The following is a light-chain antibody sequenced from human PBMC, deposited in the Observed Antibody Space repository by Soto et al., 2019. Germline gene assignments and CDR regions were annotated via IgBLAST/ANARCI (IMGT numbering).Light chain of an antibody. CDR3: QQYNNWPLT. V-gene: IGKV3D-15*01. Sequence: EIVMTQSPATLSVSPGERATLSCRASQSVNIYLAWYQQKPGQAPRLLIFGASYRATGIPARFSGSGFGTEFTLTISSLQSEDFAVYYCQQYNNWPLTFGGGTKVDIK. CDR1: QSVNIY. J-gene: IGKJ4*01. CDR2: GAS.